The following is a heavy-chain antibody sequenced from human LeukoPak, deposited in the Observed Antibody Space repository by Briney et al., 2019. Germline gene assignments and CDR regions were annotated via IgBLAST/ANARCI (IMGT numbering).Heavy chain of an antibody. D-gene: IGHD4-17*01. CDR1: GFTVSSNS. CDR3: ARGLDYALDY. CDR2: ISPRSSTI. Sequence: PGGSLRLSCAASGFTVSSNSMNWVRQAPGKGLEWVSYISPRSSTIYYADSVKGRFTVSRDNAKNSLYLQMNSLRDEDTAVYYCARGLDYALDYWGQGTLVTVSS. J-gene: IGHJ4*02. V-gene: IGHV3-48*02.